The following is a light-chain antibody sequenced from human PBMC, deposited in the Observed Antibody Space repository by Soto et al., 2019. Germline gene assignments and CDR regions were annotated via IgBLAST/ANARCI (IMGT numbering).Light chain of an antibody. CDR3: CSYTSTNSGV. V-gene: IGLV2-14*01. J-gene: IGLJ3*02. Sequence: QSVLTQPASMSGSPGQSITISCTGTSNDVGGYNYVSWYQQHPGKAPKLMIFEVSNRPSGVSNRFSGSKSGNTASLTISGLQAEDEAYYYCCSYTSTNSGVFGGGTQLTVL. CDR1: SNDVGGYNY. CDR2: EVS.